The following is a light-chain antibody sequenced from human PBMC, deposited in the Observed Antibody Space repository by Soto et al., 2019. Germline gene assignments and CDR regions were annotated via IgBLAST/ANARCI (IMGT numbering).Light chain of an antibody. CDR2: AAS. CDR1: QSANNY. J-gene: IGKJ1*01. CDR3: QQSDSTRT. V-gene: IGKV1-39*01. Sequence: DIQMTQSPSSLSAFVGDRVTITCRASQSANNYLNWYQQKPGKAPKLLIYAASNLRSGVPSRFSGSGFGTDFTLTISSLQPVDFATYYCQQSDSTRTFGPGTKLEVK.